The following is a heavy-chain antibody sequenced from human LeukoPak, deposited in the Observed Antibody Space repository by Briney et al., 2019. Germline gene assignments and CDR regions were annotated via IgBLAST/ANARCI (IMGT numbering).Heavy chain of an antibody. Sequence: SETLSLTCAVYGGSFSGYYWSWIRQPPGKGLERIGEINHSGSTKYNPSLKSRVTISVDTFKNQFSLKLSSVTAADTAVYYCARAPGRPAAVFGYWGQGTLVTVSS. D-gene: IGHD2-2*01. V-gene: IGHV4-34*01. CDR2: INHSGST. CDR1: GGSFSGYY. J-gene: IGHJ4*02. CDR3: ARAPGRPAAVFGY.